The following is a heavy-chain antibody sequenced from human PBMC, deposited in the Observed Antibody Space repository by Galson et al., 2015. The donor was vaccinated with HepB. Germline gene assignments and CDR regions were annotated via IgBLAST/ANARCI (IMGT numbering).Heavy chain of an antibody. CDR1: GFTFSSYA. J-gene: IGHJ4*02. Sequence: SLRLSCAASGFTFSSYAMSWVRQAPGKGLEWVSAISGSGGSTYYADSVKGRFTISRDNSKNTLYLQMNSLRAEDTAVYYCAILDGYNYRRLRGVFDYWGQGTLVTVSS. D-gene: IGHD5-24*01. V-gene: IGHV3-23*01. CDR3: AILDGYNYRRLRGVFDY. CDR2: ISGSGGST.